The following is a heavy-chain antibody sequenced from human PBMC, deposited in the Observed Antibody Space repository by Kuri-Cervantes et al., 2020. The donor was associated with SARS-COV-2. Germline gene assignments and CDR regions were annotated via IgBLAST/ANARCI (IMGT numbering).Heavy chain of an antibody. D-gene: IGHD2-2*01. V-gene: IGHV1-46*01. CDR2: INPSGGST. J-gene: IGHJ5*02. CDR3: ARLVGGSCLVRANWFDP. Sequence: ASVKVSCKASGYTFTSYYMHWVRQAPGQGLEWMGIINPSGGSTSYAQKFQGRVTMTRDTSTSTVYMELRSLRSDDTAVYYCARLVGGSCLVRANWFDPWGQETLVTVSS. CDR1: GYTFTSYY.